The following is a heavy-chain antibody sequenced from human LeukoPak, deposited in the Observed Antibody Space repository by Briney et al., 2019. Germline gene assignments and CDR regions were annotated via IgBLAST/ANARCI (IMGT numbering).Heavy chain of an antibody. CDR1: GFTFSSYA. J-gene: IGHJ4*02. D-gene: IGHD2-21*01. Sequence: PGRSLRLSCAASGFTFSSYAMHRVRQAPGKGLEWVAVISYDGSNKYYADSVKGRFTISRDNSKNTLYLQMNSLRAEDTAVYYCARGGEDYSHFDYWGQGTLVTVSS. V-gene: IGHV3-30-3*01. CDR2: ISYDGSNK. CDR3: ARGGEDYSHFDY.